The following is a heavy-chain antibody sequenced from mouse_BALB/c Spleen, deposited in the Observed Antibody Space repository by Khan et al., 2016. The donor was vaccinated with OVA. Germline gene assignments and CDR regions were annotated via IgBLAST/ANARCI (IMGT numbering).Heavy chain of an antibody. CDR1: GFTFSSYG. D-gene: IGHD1-2*01. CDR2: ISSGGHYT. V-gene: IGHV5-6*01. J-gene: IGHJ4*01. CDR3: VRTSSTAKDDYYGMDC. Sequence: EVELVESGGDLVKPGGSLKLSCAASGFTFSSYGMSWVRQTPDKRLEWVATISSGGHYTYFPDSVRGRFTISRDIAKNTLYLQMSSLKSEDTAVFYCVRTSSTAKDDYYGMDCWGQGTSDTVSS.